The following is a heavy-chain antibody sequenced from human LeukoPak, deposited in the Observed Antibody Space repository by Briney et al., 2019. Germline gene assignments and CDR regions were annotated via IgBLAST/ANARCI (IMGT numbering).Heavy chain of an antibody. V-gene: IGHV4-59*01. CDR2: IYYSGST. CDR1: GGSISSYY. J-gene: IGHJ4*02. CDR3: AGRRGYYFYY. Sequence: SETLSLTCTVSGGSISSYYWSWIRQPPGKGLEWIGYIYYSGSTNYNPSLKSRVTISVDTSKNQFSLKLSSVTAADTAVYYCAGRRGYYFYYWGQGTLVTVSS. D-gene: IGHD3-10*01.